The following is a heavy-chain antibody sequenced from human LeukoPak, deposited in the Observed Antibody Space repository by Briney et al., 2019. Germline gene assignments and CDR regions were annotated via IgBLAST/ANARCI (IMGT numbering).Heavy chain of an antibody. Sequence: SETLSLTCTASGVSISSYYWSWIRQPAGKGLEWVGRIYTSGSTNYNPSLKSRVTISVDKSKNQFSLKLSSVSAADTAVYYCAQVLVVRGYYFDYWGQGTLVTVSS. V-gene: IGHV4-4*07. CDR2: IYTSGST. CDR1: GVSISSYY. CDR3: AQVLVVRGYYFDY. J-gene: IGHJ4*02. D-gene: IGHD2-8*02.